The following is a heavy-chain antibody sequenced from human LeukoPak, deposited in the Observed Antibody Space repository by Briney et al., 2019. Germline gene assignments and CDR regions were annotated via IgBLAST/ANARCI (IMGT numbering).Heavy chain of an antibody. CDR3: ARQGAYSSAIGMGY. V-gene: IGHV1-46*02. CDR2: INPSGGGT. CDR1: GYTFNNYY. Sequence: ASVKVSCKASGYTFNNYYMYWVRQAPGQGLEWMGMINPSGGGTSYAQKFQGRVTMTRDTSTGTVYMEVSSLKPEDTAVYYCARQGAYSSAIGMGYWGQGTLVTVPS. D-gene: IGHD6-19*01. J-gene: IGHJ4*02.